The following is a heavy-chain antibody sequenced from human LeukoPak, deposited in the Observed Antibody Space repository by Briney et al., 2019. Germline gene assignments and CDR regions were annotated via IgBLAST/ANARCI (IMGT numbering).Heavy chain of an antibody. CDR3: AKDISGAPRRGQNYYYGMDV. V-gene: IGHV3-9*01. CDR1: GFTFDDYA. Sequence: GGSLRLSCAASGFTFDDYAMHWVRQAPGKGLEWVSGISWNSGSIGYADSVKGRFTISRDNAKNSLYLQMNSLRAEDTALYYCAKDISGAPRRGQNYYYGMDVWGQGTTVTVSS. J-gene: IGHJ6*02. D-gene: IGHD3-10*01. CDR2: ISWNSGSI.